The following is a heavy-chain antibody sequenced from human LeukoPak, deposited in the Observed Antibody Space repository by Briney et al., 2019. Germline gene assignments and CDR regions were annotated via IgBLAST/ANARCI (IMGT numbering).Heavy chain of an antibody. CDR3: ARYGDYPWYFDY. V-gene: IGHV4-31*03. Sequence: PSQTLSLTCTVSGGSISSGGYYWSWIRQHPGQGLEWIGYIYYSGSTYYNPSLKSRVTISVDTSKNQFSLKLSSVTAADTAVYYCARYGDYPWYFDYWGQGTLVTVSS. J-gene: IGHJ4*02. D-gene: IGHD4-17*01. CDR1: GGSISSGGYY. CDR2: IYYSGST.